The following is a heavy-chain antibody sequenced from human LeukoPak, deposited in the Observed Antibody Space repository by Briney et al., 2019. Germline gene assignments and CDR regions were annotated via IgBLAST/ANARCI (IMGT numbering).Heavy chain of an antibody. CDR2: ISAYNGNT. CDR3: ARADTVRLGELSHFDY. Sequence: GASVKVSCKASGYIFTNYAISWVRQAPGQGLEWMGWISAYNGNTNYAQKLQGRVTMTTDTSTSTAYMELRTLRSDDTAVYYCARADTVRLGELSHFDYWGQGTLVTVSS. V-gene: IGHV1-18*01. CDR1: GYIFTNYA. D-gene: IGHD3-16*02. J-gene: IGHJ4*02.